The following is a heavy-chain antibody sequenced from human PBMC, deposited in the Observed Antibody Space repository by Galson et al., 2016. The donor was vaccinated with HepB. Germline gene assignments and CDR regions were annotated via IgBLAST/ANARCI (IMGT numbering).Heavy chain of an antibody. Sequence: SLRLSCAASGLTFSTYWMSWVRQAPGKGLEWVANIKEDGSEKNYVDSVKGRFTISRDNAKNSVYLDVNSLRADDTAVYYCVRDRPQQWRVSTFDYWGQGNLATVSS. CDR3: VRDRPQQWRVSTFDY. CDR2: IKEDGSEK. V-gene: IGHV3-7*05. J-gene: IGHJ4*02. CDR1: GLTFSTYW. D-gene: IGHD6-19*01.